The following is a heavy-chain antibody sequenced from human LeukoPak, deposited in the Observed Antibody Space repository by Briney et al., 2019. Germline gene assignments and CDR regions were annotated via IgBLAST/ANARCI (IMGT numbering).Heavy chain of an antibody. D-gene: IGHD1-26*01. J-gene: IGHJ3*02. CDR3: AKLEGEWELLALRGAFDI. CDR2: ISYDGSNK. V-gene: IGHV3-30*18. CDR1: GFTFSSYG. Sequence: GGSLRLSCAASGFTFSSYGMHWVRQAPGKGLEWVAVISYDGSNKYYADSVKGRFTISRDNSKNTLYLQMNSLRAEDTAVYYCAKLEGEWELLALRGAFDIWGQGTMVTVSS.